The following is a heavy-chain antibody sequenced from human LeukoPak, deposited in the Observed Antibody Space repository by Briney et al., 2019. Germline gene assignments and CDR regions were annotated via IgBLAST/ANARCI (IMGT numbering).Heavy chain of an antibody. CDR1: GGSIGSGTYY. D-gene: IGHD4-11*01. V-gene: IGHV4-61*02. J-gene: IGHJ6*03. CDR3: VRVPTTVDNYYMDA. Sequence: SETLSLTCTVSGGSIGSGTYYWTWLRQPAGKGLEWIGRFYTGGSTNYNPSFRSRVSISLDMSKNQFSLKMSSVTAADTAVYYCVRVPTTVDNYYMDAWGKGTTVTVSS. CDR2: FYTGGST.